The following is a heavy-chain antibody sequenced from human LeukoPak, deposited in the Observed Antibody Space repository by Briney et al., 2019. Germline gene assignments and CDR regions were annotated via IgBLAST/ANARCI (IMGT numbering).Heavy chain of an antibody. CDR2: MDSSGSTM. V-gene: IGHV3-48*03. CDR3: ARGYSSGRHFEY. J-gene: IGHJ4*02. Sequence: GGSLRLSRAASLFTLSSYVMNGVGPAPAKGLECVSYMDSSGSTMYYADSLKGRFTISRDKAENSLYLQMNGLRAEDTAVYYCARGYSSGRHFEYWGQGTLVTVSS. D-gene: IGHD6-19*01. CDR1: LFTLSSYV.